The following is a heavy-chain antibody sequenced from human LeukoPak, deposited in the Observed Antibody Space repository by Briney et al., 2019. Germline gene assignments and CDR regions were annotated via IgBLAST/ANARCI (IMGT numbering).Heavy chain of an antibody. Sequence: PSETLSLTCTVSGGSISSYYWSWIRQPPGKGLEWIGYIYYSGSTNYNPSLKSRVTISVDTSKNQFSLKLSSVTAADTAVYYCARGVKDIVVVVAATHAFDIWGPGTMVTVSS. D-gene: IGHD2-15*01. CDR1: GGSISSYY. J-gene: IGHJ3*02. CDR2: IYYSGST. V-gene: IGHV4-59*01. CDR3: ARGVKDIVVVVAATHAFDI.